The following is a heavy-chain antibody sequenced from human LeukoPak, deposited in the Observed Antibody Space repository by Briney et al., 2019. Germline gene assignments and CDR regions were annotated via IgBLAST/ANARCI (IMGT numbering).Heavy chain of an antibody. D-gene: IGHD3-22*01. CDR1: GGSFSGYY. V-gene: IGHV4-34*01. CDR3: ARHPHYYDSSGDSSDY. J-gene: IGHJ4*02. CDR2: INHSGST. Sequence: SETLSLTCAVYGGSFSGYYWSWIRQPPGKGLERIGEINHSGSTNYNPSLKSRVTISVDTSKNQFSLKLSSVTAADTAVYYCARHPHYYDSSGDSSDYWGQGTLVTVSS.